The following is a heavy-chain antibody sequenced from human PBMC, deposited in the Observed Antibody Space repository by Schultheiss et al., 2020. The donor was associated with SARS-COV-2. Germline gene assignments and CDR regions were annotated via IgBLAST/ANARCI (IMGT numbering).Heavy chain of an antibody. V-gene: IGHV4-59*01. CDR2: IYYSGST. D-gene: IGHD2-15*01. CDR1: GGSISSYY. Sequence: SETLSLTCTVSGGSISSYYWSWVRQPPGKGLEWIGYIYYSGSTNYNPSLKSRVTISVDTSKNQFSLKLSSVTAADTAVYYCARADFIRGVDYYYGMDVWGQGTTVTVSS. CDR3: ARADFIRGVDYYYGMDV. J-gene: IGHJ6*02.